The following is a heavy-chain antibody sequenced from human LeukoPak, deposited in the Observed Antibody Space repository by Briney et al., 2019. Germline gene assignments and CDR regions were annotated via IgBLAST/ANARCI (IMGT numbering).Heavy chain of an antibody. CDR3: ARQTPNYYDSSGQPEDAFDI. CDR2: IYPGDSDT. D-gene: IGHD3-22*01. Sequence: GESLKISCKDSGYSFTSYWIGWVRQMPGKGLEWMGIIYPGDSDTRYSPSFQGQVTISADKSISTAYLQWSSLKASDTAMYYCARQTPNYYDSSGQPEDAFDIWGQGTMVTVSS. V-gene: IGHV5-51*01. CDR1: GYSFTSYW. J-gene: IGHJ3*02.